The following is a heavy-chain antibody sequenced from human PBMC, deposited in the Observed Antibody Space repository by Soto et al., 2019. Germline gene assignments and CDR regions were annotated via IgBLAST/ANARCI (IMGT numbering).Heavy chain of an antibody. V-gene: IGHV1-18*04. CDR2: ISGTNGNT. D-gene: IGHD2-2*01. Sequence: QVQLVQSGAEVKKPGASVKVSCKASGYTFTSHGVSWVRQAPGPGLEWMGWISGTNGNTKSAQSFKGRVTLATDTYTITACMELRRLNSDDTAVYYCGRDPVDCSSSSCSVDYWGQGTVVTVSS. CDR3: GRDPVDCSSSSCSVDY. J-gene: IGHJ4*02. CDR1: GYTFTSHG.